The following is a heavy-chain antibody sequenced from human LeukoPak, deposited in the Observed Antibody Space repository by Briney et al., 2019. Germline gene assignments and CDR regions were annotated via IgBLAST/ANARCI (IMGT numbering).Heavy chain of an antibody. J-gene: IGHJ4*02. CDR3: AKEGGWFGVSGFDY. V-gene: IGHV3-23*01. CDR2: VGGSDGSP. Sequence: GGSLRLSCEASVFSFNDYVMTWVRQAPGKGLAWVAGVGGSDGSPWYADSVKGRFAISRDNSKNTLYLQMNSLRVEDTAIYYCAKEGGWFGVSGFDYWGQGALVTVPS. D-gene: IGHD3-10*01. CDR1: VFSFNDYV.